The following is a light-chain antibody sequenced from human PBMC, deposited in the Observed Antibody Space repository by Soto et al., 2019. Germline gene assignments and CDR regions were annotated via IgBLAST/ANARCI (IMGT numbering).Light chain of an antibody. CDR2: GSS. CDR3: QQYSNWPPAIT. CDR1: ETISTN. V-gene: IGKV3-15*01. J-gene: IGKJ5*01. Sequence: EIVLTQSPATLSVSPLERGTLXWRPIETISTNLAWFQRKPGQPPRLLIYGSSTRATGVPDRFSGSGSGTEFTLIISSLQSEDVALYYCQQYSNWPPAITFGQGTRLEIK.